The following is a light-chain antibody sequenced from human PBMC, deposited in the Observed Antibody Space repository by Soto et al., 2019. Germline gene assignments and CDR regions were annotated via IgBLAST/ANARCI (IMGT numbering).Light chain of an antibody. V-gene: IGKV1-5*03. CDR3: QQYDSYPWT. CDR2: KAS. Sequence: DIQMTQSPSTLSASVGDRVTITCRASQNINGWLAWYQQKPGKAPKLLIYKASSLESGVPSRFSGSESGTEFTLTISSLQPDDFATYYCQQYDSYPWTFDQGTKVEIK. CDR1: QNINGW. J-gene: IGKJ1*01.